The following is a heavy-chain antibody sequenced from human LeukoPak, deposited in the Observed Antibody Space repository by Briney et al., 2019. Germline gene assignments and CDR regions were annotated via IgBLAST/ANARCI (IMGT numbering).Heavy chain of an antibody. Sequence: GESLKVSCRGSGYSFTTYWIGWVRQMPGKGLEWMGIIYPGDSDTRYSPSFQGQVTMSADKSINTAYLQWSSLKASDTAMYYCARRQGCSSTSCPPDSWGQGTLVTVSS. CDR3: ARRQGCSSTSCPPDS. CDR1: GYSFTTYW. D-gene: IGHD2-2*01. J-gene: IGHJ4*02. CDR2: IYPGDSDT. V-gene: IGHV5-51*01.